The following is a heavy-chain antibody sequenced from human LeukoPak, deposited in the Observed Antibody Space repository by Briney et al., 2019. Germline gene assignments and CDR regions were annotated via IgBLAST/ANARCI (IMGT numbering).Heavy chain of an antibody. Sequence: HSETLSLTCTVSGGSISSYYWSWIRQPPGQGLEWIGYIYYSGSTNYNPSLKSRVTISVDTSKNQFSLKLSSVTAADTAVYYCARDQGSSWLDAWGQASLLTVSS. V-gene: IGHV4-59*01. CDR3: ARDQGSSWLDA. CDR1: GGSISSYY. J-gene: IGHJ5*02. CDR2: IYYSGST. D-gene: IGHD6-13*01.